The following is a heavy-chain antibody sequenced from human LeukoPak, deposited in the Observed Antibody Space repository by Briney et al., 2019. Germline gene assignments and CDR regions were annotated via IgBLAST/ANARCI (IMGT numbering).Heavy chain of an antibody. V-gene: IGHV1-2*02. CDR2: INPNSGGT. Sequence: ASVKVSCKASGYTFTGYYMHWVRQAPGQGLEWMGWINPNSGGTNYAQKFQGRVTMTRDTSISTAYMELGRLRSDDTAVYYCARSHRSYYYDSSGTTDYWGQGTLVTVSS. CDR3: ARSHRSYYYDSSGTTDY. CDR1: GYTFTGYY. J-gene: IGHJ4*02. D-gene: IGHD3-22*01.